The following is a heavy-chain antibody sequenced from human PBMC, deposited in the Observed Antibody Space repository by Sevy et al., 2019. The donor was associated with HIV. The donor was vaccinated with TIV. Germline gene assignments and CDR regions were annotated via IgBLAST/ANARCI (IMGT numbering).Heavy chain of an antibody. CDR2: ISSSGDAI. D-gene: IGHD3-16*01. V-gene: IGHV3-11*01. Sequence: GGSLRLSCAASGFTFSDYYMSWIRQAPGKGLQWISYISSSGDAIYYADSVKGRFTITRDNAKNSLYLQMNSLRAEDMAVYYCASDNVKDGELGDYYYYAMDVWGRGTTVTVSS. CDR1: GFTFSDYY. CDR3: ASDNVKDGELGDYYYYAMDV. J-gene: IGHJ6*02.